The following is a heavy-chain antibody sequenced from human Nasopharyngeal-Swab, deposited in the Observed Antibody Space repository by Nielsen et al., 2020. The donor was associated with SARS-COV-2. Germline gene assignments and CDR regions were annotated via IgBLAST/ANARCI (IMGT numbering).Heavy chain of an antibody. V-gene: IGHV4-38-2*02. CDR1: GYSISSGYY. CDR2: IYHRGST. Sequence: SETLSLTCTVSGYSISSGYYWGWIRQPPGKGLEWIGSIYHRGSTYYNPSLKSRVTISVDTSKNQFSLKLSSVTAADTAVYYCSSVNGYDFWSGYYHPFDYWGQGTLVTVSS. J-gene: IGHJ4*02. D-gene: IGHD3-3*01. CDR3: SSVNGYDFWSGYYHPFDY.